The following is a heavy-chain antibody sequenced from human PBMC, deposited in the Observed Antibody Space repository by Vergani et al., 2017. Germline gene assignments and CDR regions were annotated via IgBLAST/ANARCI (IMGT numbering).Heavy chain of an antibody. J-gene: IGHJ6*02. V-gene: IGHV4-61*02. CDR2: IYTSGST. D-gene: IGHD2-15*01. Sequence: QVQLQESGPGLVKPSQTLSLTCTVSGGSISSGSYYWSWIRQPAGKGLEWIGRIYTSGSTNYNPSLKSRVTISVDTSKNQFSLKLSSVTAADTAVYYCARGPWGCSGGSCYYYYYGMDVWGQGTTVTVSS. CDR3: ARGPWGCSGGSCYYYYYGMDV. CDR1: GGSISSGSYY.